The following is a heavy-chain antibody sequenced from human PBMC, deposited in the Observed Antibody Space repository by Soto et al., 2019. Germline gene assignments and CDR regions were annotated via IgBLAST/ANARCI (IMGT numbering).Heavy chain of an antibody. D-gene: IGHD1-1*01. CDR2: ISAYNGNT. V-gene: IGHV1-18*01. Sequence: ASVNVGCKAPGYTLTGYGVGWVRQAPGQRLEWMGWISAYNGNTNYAQKLQGRVTMTTDTSKSKADVELRRLRAEETGVYDGARDTNNSRLEPYYYRLEVRRQVTTVIASS. CDR3: ARDTNNSRLEPYYYRLEV. CDR1: GYTLTGYG. J-gene: IGHJ6*02.